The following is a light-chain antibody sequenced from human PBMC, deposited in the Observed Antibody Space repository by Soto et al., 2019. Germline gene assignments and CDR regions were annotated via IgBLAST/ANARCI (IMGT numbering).Light chain of an antibody. Sequence: DIQMTQSPSSLSASVGDRVTITCRASQSISSYLNWYQQKPGKAPKLLIYAASSLQSGVPSRLSGSGSGTDFTLTISSLQPEDFATYYCQQSYSTPQTFGPGTKSGYQT. CDR2: AAS. J-gene: IGKJ3*01. CDR3: QQSYSTPQT. V-gene: IGKV1-39*01. CDR1: QSISSY.